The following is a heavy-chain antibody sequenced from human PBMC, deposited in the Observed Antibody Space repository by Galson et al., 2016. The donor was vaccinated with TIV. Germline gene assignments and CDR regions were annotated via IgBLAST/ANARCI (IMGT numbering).Heavy chain of an antibody. CDR3: ATSLHDTTRGFDY. Sequence: SLRLSCAASGFTFSIFAMTWVRQAPGMGLEWVSAISGGGGSTYYADSVKGRFTISRDNSKNTLFLQMNSLRSEDTAIYYCATSLHDTTRGFDYWGQGTLVTVSS. CDR2: ISGGGGST. V-gene: IGHV3-23*01. D-gene: IGHD1-26*01. J-gene: IGHJ4*02. CDR1: GFTFSIFA.